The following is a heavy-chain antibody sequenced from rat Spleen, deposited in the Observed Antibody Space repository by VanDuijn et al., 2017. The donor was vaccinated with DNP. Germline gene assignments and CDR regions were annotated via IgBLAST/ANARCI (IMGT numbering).Heavy chain of an antibody. CDR2: INTGSGGT. D-gene: IGHD1-4*01. Sequence: QVQLQQSGAELAKPGSSAKISCKASGNAFITNYFGWIKQTTGQGLDYVGYINTGSGGTNYNEKFKGKATLTVDKSSSTAFMQLSSLTPDDSAVYYCARELPGYRSLDYWGQGVMVTVSS. CDR3: ARELPGYRSLDY. J-gene: IGHJ2*01. V-gene: IGHV1-43*01. CDR1: GNAFITNY.